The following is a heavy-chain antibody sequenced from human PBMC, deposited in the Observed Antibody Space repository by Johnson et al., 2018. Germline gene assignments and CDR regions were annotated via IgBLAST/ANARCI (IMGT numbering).Heavy chain of an antibody. J-gene: IGHJ6*02. Sequence: VQLVQSGGGLVKPGGSLRLSCAASGFTFSDYYMSWIRQAPRKGLEWVSAISGSGGNTYYADSVRGRFTISRDNSKNTLYLQMNSLRAEDTAVYYCVKASSSYYDSSGDYYYYGMDVWGQGTTVTVSS. CDR1: GFTFSDYY. V-gene: IGHV3-23*04. CDR3: VKASSSYYDSSGDYYYYGMDV. CDR2: ISGSGGNT. D-gene: IGHD3-22*01.